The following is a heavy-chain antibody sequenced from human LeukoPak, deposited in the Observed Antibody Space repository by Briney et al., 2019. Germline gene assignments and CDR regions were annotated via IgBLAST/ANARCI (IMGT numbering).Heavy chain of an antibody. CDR1: GFTFSAYW. D-gene: IGHD1-1*01. V-gene: IGHV3-74*01. Sequence: AGGTLSLSCAASGFTFSAYWMHWVRQVPGKGLVWVSRINNDGTATFFADFVKGRFTISRDNAKNTLYLQMDSLRAEDPAMYYCAREILEPGKTHEYWGQGTLVTVSS. CDR2: INNDGTAT. J-gene: IGHJ4*02. CDR3: AREILEPGKTHEY.